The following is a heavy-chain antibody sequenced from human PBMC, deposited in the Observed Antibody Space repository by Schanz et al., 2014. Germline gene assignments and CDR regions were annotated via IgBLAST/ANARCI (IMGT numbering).Heavy chain of an antibody. D-gene: IGHD6-13*01. CDR2: INGRGGGA. V-gene: IGHV3-23*04. J-gene: IGHJ4*02. CDR3: AKDQGYSTSWTDY. Sequence: EVQLVESGGGLVQPGGSLRLSCAASGFTFSSYAMSWVRQAPGKGLELAATINGRGGGAYYTDSVRGRFTISRDNSKNTLYLQMNSLRAEDTAVYYCAKDQGYSTSWTDYWGQGTRITVSS. CDR1: GFTFSSYA.